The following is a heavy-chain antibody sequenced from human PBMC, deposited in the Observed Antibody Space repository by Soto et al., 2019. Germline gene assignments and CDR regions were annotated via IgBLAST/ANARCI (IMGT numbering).Heavy chain of an antibody. V-gene: IGHV4-31*03. CDR1: GASMSSGGYY. CDR2: IYYSGST. D-gene: IGHD1-1*01. CDR3: ARWPQLEPRFDY. Sequence: SETLSLTCTVSGASMSSGGYYWTWIRQSPGKGLEWIGYIYYSGSTYYNPSLESRVAISLDTSRSQFSLTLHSVTAADTAVYYCARWPQLEPRFDYWGQGTLVTVSS. J-gene: IGHJ4*02.